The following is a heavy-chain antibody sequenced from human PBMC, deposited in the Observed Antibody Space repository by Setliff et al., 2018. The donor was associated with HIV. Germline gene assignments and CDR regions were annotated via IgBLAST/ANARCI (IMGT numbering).Heavy chain of an antibody. Sequence: GGSLRLSCAASGFTFSSYGMNWVRQAPGKGLEWVAIIWYDGSKKYYADSVKGRFTMSRDNSKNTLYLQMNSLRAEDTAVYYCARYALAVPGYHNAFDIWGQGTMVTVSS. D-gene: IGHD6-19*01. J-gene: IGHJ3*02. V-gene: IGHV3-33*01. CDR2: IWYDGSKK. CDR1: GFTFSSYG. CDR3: ARYALAVPGYHNAFDI.